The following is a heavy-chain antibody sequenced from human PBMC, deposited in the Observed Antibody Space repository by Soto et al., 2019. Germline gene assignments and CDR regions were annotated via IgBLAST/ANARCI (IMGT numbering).Heavy chain of an antibody. D-gene: IGHD3-22*01. V-gene: IGHV5-51*01. CDR1: GYSLSFYW. J-gene: IGHJ3*02. Sequence: GESLKTSCKASGYSLSFYWIDRVPQMPGKGLEWMAIMYPDDSDIRYSPSFEAHVTISADKSTSTAFLQWSSLKASDTAMYYCATAYVYDFENSNYYRDAFDIWGQGTLVTVSS. CDR3: ATAYVYDFENSNYYRDAFDI. CDR2: MYPDDSDI.